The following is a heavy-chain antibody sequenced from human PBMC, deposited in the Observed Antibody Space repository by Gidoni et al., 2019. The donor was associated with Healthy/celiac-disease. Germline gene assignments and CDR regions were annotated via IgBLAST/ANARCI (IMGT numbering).Heavy chain of an antibody. V-gene: IGHV3-15*01. CDR3: TTDLGRYFDCLYYYYDMDV. J-gene: IGHJ6*02. D-gene: IGHD3-9*01. CDR2: IKSKTDGGTT. Sequence: GKGLEWVGRIKSKTDGGTTDYAAPVKSSFTISRDDSKNTLYMQMNRLKTEDTAVYYCTTDLGRYFDCLYYYYDMDVWGQGTTVTVSS.